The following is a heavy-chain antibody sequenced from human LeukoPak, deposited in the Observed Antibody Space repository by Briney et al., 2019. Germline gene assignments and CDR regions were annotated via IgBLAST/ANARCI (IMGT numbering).Heavy chain of an antibody. V-gene: IGHV5-51*01. CDR3: ARQLTTVTTGIDY. J-gene: IGHJ4*02. CDR2: IYHGDFDT. Sequence: GESLKTSCKGSEYSFTSYLIGWVRQMAGKGLELMGIIYHGDFDTRYSPSFQVQVTISADKSISTAYLQWSSLKATATDMYYCARQLTTVTTGIDYWGQGTLVTVSS. D-gene: IGHD4-17*01. CDR1: EYSFTSYL.